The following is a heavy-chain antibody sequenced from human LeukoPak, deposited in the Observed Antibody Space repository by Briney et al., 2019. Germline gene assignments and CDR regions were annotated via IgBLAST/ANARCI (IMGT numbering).Heavy chain of an antibody. J-gene: IGHJ3*02. Sequence: SETLSLTCNVSGDSISDFYWSWVRQPLGKGPEWIGYIYYSGSTNYNPSLKSRVSISIDTSKKHFSLKLTSVTAADTAVYYCARHAGFGSGYYHDAFDIWGQGTMVTVSS. V-gene: IGHV4-59*08. CDR3: ARHAGFGSGYYHDAFDI. D-gene: IGHD3-22*01. CDR2: IYYSGST. CDR1: GDSISDFY.